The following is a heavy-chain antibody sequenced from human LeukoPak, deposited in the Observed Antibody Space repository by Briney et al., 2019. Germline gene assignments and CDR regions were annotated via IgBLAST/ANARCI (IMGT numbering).Heavy chain of an antibody. CDR3: ARRGSRWYWYFDL. D-gene: IGHD6-13*01. CDR2: IYYSGST. CDR1: GGSISSSSYY. J-gene: IGHJ2*01. V-gene: IGHV4-39*07. Sequence: SETLSLTCTVSGGSISSSSYYWGWIRQPPGKGLEWIGSIYYSGSTNYNPSLKSRVTMSADTSKNQFSLKLNSVTAADTAVYYCARRGSRWYWYFDLWGRGTLVTVSS.